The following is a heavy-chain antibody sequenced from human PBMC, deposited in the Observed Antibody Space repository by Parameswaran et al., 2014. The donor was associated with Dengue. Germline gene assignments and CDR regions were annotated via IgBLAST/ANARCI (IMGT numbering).Heavy chain of an antibody. Sequence: VRQMPGKGLEWVSYISSGSDTIYYADSVKGRFTISRDNAKNSLYLQMNSLRDEDTAVYYCASCHYGNYYYGMDVWGQGTTVTVSS. V-gene: IGHV3-48*02. J-gene: IGHJ6*02. CDR3: ASCHYGNYYYGMDV. CDR2: ISSGSDTI. D-gene: IGHD3-10*01.